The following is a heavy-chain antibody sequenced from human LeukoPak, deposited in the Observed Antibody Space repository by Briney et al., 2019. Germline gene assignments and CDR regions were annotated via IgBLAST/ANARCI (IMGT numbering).Heavy chain of an antibody. CDR3: ARGHYYDSSGYYCPKCGRYWFDP. V-gene: IGHV1-18*01. CDR1: GYSFSNYG. CDR2: ISVYNGNT. J-gene: IGHJ5*02. Sequence: GASVKVSCKTSGYSFSNYGISWVRQAPGQGLEWMGWISVYNGNTKSAQRVQGRITMTTDTSTSTAYMELRSLRSDDTAVYYCARGHYYDSSGYYCPKCGRYWFDPWGQGTLVTVSS. D-gene: IGHD3-22*01.